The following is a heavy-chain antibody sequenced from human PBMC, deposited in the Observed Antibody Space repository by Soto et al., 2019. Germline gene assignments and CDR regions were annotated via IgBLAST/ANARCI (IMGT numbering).Heavy chain of an antibody. CDR1: GGSISSYY. D-gene: IGHD2-15*01. J-gene: IGHJ4*02. CDR2: IYYSGST. V-gene: IGHV4-59*01. CDR3: AREEGYCSGGSCYSAFDY. Sequence: SETLSLTCTVSGGSISSYYWSWIRQPPGKGLEWIGYIYYSGSTNYNPSLKSRVTISVDTSKNQFSLKLSSETAADTAVYYCAREEGYCSGGSCYSAFDYWGQGTLVTVSS.